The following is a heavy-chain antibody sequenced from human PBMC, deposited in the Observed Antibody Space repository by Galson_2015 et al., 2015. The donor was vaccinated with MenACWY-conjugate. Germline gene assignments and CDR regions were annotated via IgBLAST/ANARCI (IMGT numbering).Heavy chain of an antibody. CDR1: GGSISSSSYY. V-gene: IGHV4-39*07. Sequence: SETLSLTCTVSGGSISSSSYYWGWIRQPPGKGLEWIGSIYHSGSTYYNPSLKSRVTISVDTSKNQFSLKLSSVTAADTAVYYCATAQYSSSSGWFDPWGQGTLVTVSS. D-gene: IGHD6-6*01. CDR3: ATAQYSSSSGWFDP. J-gene: IGHJ5*02. CDR2: IYHSGST.